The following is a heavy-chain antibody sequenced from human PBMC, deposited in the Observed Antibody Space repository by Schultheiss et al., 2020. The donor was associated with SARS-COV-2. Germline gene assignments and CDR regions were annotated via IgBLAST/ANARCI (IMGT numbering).Heavy chain of an antibody. CDR1: GGSISSYY. D-gene: IGHD3-3*01. CDR3: ARGFGVVIGAFDI. J-gene: IGHJ3*02. CDR2: INHSGST. Sequence: SETLSLTCTVSGGSISSYYWSWIRQPPGKGLEWIGEINHSGSTNYNPSLKSRVTISVDTSKNQFSLKLSSATAADTAVYYCARGFGVVIGAFDIWGQGTMVTVSS. V-gene: IGHV4-34*01.